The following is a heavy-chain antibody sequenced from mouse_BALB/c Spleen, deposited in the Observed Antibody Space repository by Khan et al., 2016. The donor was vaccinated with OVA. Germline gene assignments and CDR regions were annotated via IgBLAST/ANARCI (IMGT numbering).Heavy chain of an antibody. D-gene: IGHD2-4*01. J-gene: IGHJ3*01. CDR3: ARNYDYDEGLAY. CDR1: GFSLNYYG. V-gene: IGHV2-2*03. Sequence: QVQLKQSGPGLVQPSQSLSITCTASGFSLNYYGVHWVRQSPGKGLEWLGVIWSGGSTDYNAPFISRLSISKDNSKSKVFFKMNSLQSNDTAIYYCARNYDYDEGLAYWGQGTLVTVSA. CDR2: IWSGGST.